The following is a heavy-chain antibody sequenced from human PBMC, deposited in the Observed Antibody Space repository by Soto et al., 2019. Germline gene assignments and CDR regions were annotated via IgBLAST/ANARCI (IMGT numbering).Heavy chain of an antibody. CDR1: GFTFSGYV. Sequence: EEQLLESGGDLVQPGGSLRLSCAASGFTFSGYVMSWVRQAPGKGLEWVSAIYNSGDRTYYADSVKGRFTISRDNSKNTLYLQMNSLRAEDTAVYYCAKYEWAVWGQGTLVTVSS. V-gene: IGHV3-23*01. CDR2: IYNSGDRT. J-gene: IGHJ4*02. CDR3: AKYEWAV. D-gene: IGHD2-8*01.